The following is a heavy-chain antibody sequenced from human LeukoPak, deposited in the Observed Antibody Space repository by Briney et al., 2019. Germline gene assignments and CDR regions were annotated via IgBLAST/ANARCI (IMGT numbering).Heavy chain of an antibody. J-gene: IGHJ4*02. CDR1: GGSISSYY. V-gene: IGHV4-59*01. CDR3: ARLGYSYGTVDY. D-gene: IGHD5-18*01. Sequence: PSGTLSLTCTVSGGSISSYYWSWIRQPPGKGLEWIGYVYYSGSTNYNPSLKSRVTISVDTSKNQFSLKLSSVTAADTAVYYCARLGYSYGTVDYWGQGTLVTVSS. CDR2: VYYSGST.